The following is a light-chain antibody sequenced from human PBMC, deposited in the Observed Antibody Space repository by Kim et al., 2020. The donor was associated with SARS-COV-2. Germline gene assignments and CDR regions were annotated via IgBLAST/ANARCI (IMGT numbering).Light chain of an antibody. J-gene: IGKJ4*01. CDR1: RSVEGRH. CDR2: SAT. Sequence: PGERATLSCKSSRSVEGRHLAGYQDKAGQAPRLLIYSATSRATGIPDRFSGSGSGTDFTLTINSLEPEDFALYYCQHYGTSLPLSFGGGTKVDIK. CDR3: QHYGTSLPLS. V-gene: IGKV3-20*01.